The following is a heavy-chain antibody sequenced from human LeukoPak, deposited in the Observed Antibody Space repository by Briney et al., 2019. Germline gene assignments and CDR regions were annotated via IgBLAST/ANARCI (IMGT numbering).Heavy chain of an antibody. D-gene: IGHD3-10*01. CDR1: GYTFTSYA. J-gene: IGHJ4*02. CDR3: ASGSRKHYGSGSYEGYFDY. V-gene: IGHV1-3*03. CDR2: INAGNGNT. Sequence: ASVKVSCKASGYTFTSYAMHWVRQAPGQRLEWMGWINAGNGNTKYSQEFQGRVTITRDTSASTAYMELSSLRSEDTAVYYCASGSRKHYGSGSYEGYFDYWGQGTLVTVSS.